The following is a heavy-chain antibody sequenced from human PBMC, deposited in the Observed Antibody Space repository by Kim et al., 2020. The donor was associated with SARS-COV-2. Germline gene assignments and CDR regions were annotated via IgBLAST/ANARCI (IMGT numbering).Heavy chain of an antibody. Sequence: GGSLRLSCAASGFTFSSYAMHWVRQAPGKGLEWVAVISYDGSNKYYADSVKGRFTISRDNSENTLYLQMNSLRAEDTAVYYCARDEDIVVVVAATEKFSRYYGMDVWGQGTTVTVSS. CDR2: ISYDGSNK. V-gene: IGHV3-30*04. CDR3: ARDEDIVVVVAATEKFSRYYGMDV. CDR1: GFTFSSYA. D-gene: IGHD2-15*01. J-gene: IGHJ6*02.